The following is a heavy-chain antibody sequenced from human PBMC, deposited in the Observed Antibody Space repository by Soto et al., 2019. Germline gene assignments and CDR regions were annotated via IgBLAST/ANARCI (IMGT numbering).Heavy chain of an antibody. D-gene: IGHD6-13*01. J-gene: IGHJ6*02. CDR2: IYTSGST. Sequence: XGTLSLTCTVSGGSISSYYWSGIRQPAGKGLEWIGRIYTSGSTNYNPSLKSRVTMSVDTSKNQFSLKLSSVTAADTAVYYCARDGVYSSSWEGDGMDVWGQGTTVTVSS. V-gene: IGHV4-4*07. CDR1: GGSISSYY. CDR3: ARDGVYSSSWEGDGMDV.